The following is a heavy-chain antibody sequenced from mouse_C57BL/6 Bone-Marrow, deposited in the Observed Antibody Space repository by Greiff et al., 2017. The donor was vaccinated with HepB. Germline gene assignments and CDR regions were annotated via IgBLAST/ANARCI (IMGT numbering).Heavy chain of an antibody. CDR3: ARMECNYGGYAMDY. J-gene: IGHJ4*01. D-gene: IGHD2-1*01. CDR1: GFSLTSYA. CDR2: IWTGGGT. Sequence: VKLMESGPGLVAPSQSLSITCTVSGFSLTSYAISWVRQPPGKGLEWLGVIWTGGGTNYNSALKSRLSISKDNSKSQVFLKMNSLQTDDTARYYCARMECNYGGYAMDYWGQGTSVTVSS. V-gene: IGHV2-9-1*01.